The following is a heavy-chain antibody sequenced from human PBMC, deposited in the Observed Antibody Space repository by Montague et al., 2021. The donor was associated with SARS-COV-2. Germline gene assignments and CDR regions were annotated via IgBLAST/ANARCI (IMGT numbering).Heavy chain of an antibody. D-gene: IGHD3-9*01. CDR1: GFTVSSNY. Sequence: SLRLSCAASGFTVSSNYMSWVRQAPGKGLEWVSVIYSGGSTNYADSVKGRFTISIDTSKNTLYLQMNSLRAEDTAVYYCARDPNQYDILTGSYRGYYAFDYWGQGTMVTVSS. V-gene: IGHV3-66*01. CDR3: ARDPNQYDILTGSYRGYYAFDY. CDR2: IYSGGST. J-gene: IGHJ3*01.